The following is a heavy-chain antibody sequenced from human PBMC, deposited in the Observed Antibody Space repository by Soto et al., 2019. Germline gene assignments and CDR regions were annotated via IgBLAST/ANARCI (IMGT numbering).Heavy chain of an antibody. CDR2: IDPSDSQT. CDR1: GYSFAGYW. V-gene: IGHV5-10-1*01. CDR3: ARQIYDSDTGPTFQYYFDS. D-gene: IGHD3-22*01. J-gene: IGHJ4*02. Sequence: GESLKISCKGSGYSFAGYWITWVRQKPGKGLEWMGRIDPSDSQTYYSPSFRGHVTISVTKSITTVFLQWSSLRASDTAMYYCARQIYDSDTGPTFQYYFDSWGKGTPVTVSS.